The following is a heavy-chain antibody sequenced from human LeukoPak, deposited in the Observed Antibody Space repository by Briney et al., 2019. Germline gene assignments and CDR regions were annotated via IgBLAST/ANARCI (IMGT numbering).Heavy chain of an antibody. Sequence: PGGSLRLSCAASGFTFSSYSMNWVRQAPGKGLEWVSSISSSSSYIYYADSVKGRFTISRDNAKNSLYLQMNSLRAEDTAVYYCARANPATTVTTFDYWGQGTLVPVSS. V-gene: IGHV3-21*01. J-gene: IGHJ4*02. CDR2: ISSSSSYI. D-gene: IGHD4-11*01. CDR1: GFTFSSYS. CDR3: ARANPATTVTTFDY.